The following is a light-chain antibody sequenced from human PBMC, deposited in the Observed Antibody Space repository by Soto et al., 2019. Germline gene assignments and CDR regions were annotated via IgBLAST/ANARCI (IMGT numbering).Light chain of an antibody. J-gene: IGLJ2*01. CDR3: CSYAGTYTPVV. CDR1: SSDVGGYNY. V-gene: IGLV2-11*01. CDR2: DVS. Sequence: QSVLTQPRSVSGSPGQSVTISCAGTSSDVGGYNYVSWYQQYPGKAPKLMISDVSKRPSGVPDRFSDSKSGNTASLTISGLQAEDEADYYCCSYAGTYTPVVFGGGTKLTVL.